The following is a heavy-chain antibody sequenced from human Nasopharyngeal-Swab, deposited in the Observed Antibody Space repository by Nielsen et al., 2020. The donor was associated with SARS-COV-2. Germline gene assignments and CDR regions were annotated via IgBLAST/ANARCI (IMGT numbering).Heavy chain of an antibody. CDR1: GGSISSSNYY. CDR2: IYYSGST. D-gene: IGHD1-26*01. Sequence: GSLRLSCTVFGGSISSSNYYWGWIRQPPGKGLEWIGSIYYSGSTYYNPSLKSRVTISVDTSKNQFSLKLSSVAAADTAVYYCARQLVGATGYDYWGQGTLVTVSS. CDR3: ARQLVGATGYDY. V-gene: IGHV4-39*01. J-gene: IGHJ4*02.